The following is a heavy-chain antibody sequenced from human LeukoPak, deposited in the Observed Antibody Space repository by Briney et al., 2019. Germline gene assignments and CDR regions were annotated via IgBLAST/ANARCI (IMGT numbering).Heavy chain of an antibody. V-gene: IGHV4-39*01. CDR3: ARRGYCSSTSCPRKFYYYMDV. CDR1: GGSISSSDYY. CDR2: IYYSGST. J-gene: IGHJ6*03. D-gene: IGHD2-2*01. Sequence: SETLSLTCTVSGGSISSSDYYWAWIRQPPGKGLEWIGNIYYSGSTYYNPSLKTRVTISIDTSRNHFSLKLSSVTAADTALYYCARRGYCSSTSCPRKFYYYMDVWGKGTTVTVSS.